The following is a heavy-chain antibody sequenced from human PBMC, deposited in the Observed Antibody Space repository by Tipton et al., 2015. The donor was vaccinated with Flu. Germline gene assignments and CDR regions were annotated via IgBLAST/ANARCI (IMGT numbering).Heavy chain of an antibody. Sequence: TLSLTCTVSGGSISSSSYFWGWLRQPPGKGLEWIGSIYSSGSTSYNPSLKSRVTISVDTSKNQFSLKLSSVTAADTAVYYCARGIYISSSWYVGRGDPNKNDYWGQGTLVTVSS. V-gene: IGHV4-39*07. CDR2: IYSSGST. J-gene: IGHJ4*02. CDR3: ARGIYISSSWYVGRGDPNKNDY. CDR1: GGSISSSSYF. D-gene: IGHD6-13*01.